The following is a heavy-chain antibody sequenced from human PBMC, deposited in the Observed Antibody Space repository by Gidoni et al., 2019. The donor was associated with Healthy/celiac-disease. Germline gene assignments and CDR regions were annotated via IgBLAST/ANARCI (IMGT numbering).Heavy chain of an antibody. Sequence: EVQLVESGGGLVQTGRSLRLSCAASGFPFDVYAMHWVRHAPGKGLEWVSGISWNSGSIGYADSVKGRFTISRDNAKNSLYLQMNSLRAEDTALYYCAKDGHSSSWQFHWFDPWGQGTLVTVSS. CDR3: AKDGHSSSWQFHWFDP. CDR1: GFPFDVYA. V-gene: IGHV3-9*01. CDR2: ISWNSGSI. J-gene: IGHJ5*02. D-gene: IGHD6-13*01.